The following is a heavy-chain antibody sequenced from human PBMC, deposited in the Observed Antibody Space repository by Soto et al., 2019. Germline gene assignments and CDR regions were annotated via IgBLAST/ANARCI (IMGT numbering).Heavy chain of an antibody. CDR2: IWYDGSNK. V-gene: IGHV3-33*01. CDR1: GFTFSSYG. D-gene: IGHD3-9*01. CDR3: ARGDYEILTGEAWYFDL. Sequence: QVQLVESGGGVVQPGRSLRLSCAASGFTFSSYGMHWVRQAPGKGLEWVAVIWYDGSNKYYADSVKGRFTISRDNSKNTLYLQMNSLRAEDTAVYYCARGDYEILTGEAWYFDLWGRGTLVTVSS. J-gene: IGHJ2*01.